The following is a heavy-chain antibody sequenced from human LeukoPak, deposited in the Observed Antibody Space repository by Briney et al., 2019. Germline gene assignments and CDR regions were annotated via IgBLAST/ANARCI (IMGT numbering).Heavy chain of an antibody. J-gene: IGHJ4*02. CDR1: GLTFSSSW. V-gene: IGHV3-7*01. CDR2: INPDGTDK. CDR3: ARATSAYFDY. Sequence: GGSLRLSCAASGLTFSSSWLTWLRQAPGRGLEWVANINPDGTDKYYLDSVKGRFTTSRDNAKNSLYLQMNSLRAEDTAVYYCARATSAYFDYWGQGTLVTVSS. D-gene: IGHD3-22*01.